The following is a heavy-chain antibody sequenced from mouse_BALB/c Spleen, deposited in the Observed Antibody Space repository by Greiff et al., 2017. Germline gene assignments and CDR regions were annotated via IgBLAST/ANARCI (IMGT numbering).Heavy chain of an antibody. D-gene: IGHD1-1*01. J-gene: IGHJ2*01. CDR1: GFSLTSYG. V-gene: IGHV2-9*02. CDR3: ARDRGDYYGSSDY. CDR2: IWAGGST. Sequence: VKLMESGPGLVAPSQSLSITCTVSGFSLTSYGVHWVRQPPGKGLEWLGVIWAGGSTNYNSALMSRLSISKDNSKSQVFLKMNSLQTDDTAMYYCARDRGDYYGSSDYWGQGTTLTVSS.